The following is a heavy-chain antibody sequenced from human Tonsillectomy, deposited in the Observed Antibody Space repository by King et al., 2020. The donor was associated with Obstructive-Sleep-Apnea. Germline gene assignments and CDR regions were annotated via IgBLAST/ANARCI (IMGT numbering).Heavy chain of an antibody. CDR1: GGSISSSSYY. CDR2: IYYSGST. V-gene: IGHV4-39*01. D-gene: IGHD3-22*01. Sequence: QLQESGPGLVKPSETLSLTCTVSGGSISSSSYYWGWIRQPPGKGLEWIGSIYYSGSTYYNPSLKSRVTISVDTSKNQFSLKLRFGTAADTAVYYCARLVYYYDSSGYYSFYRKSYGMDVWGQGTTVTVSS. J-gene: IGHJ6*02. CDR3: ARLVYYYDSSGYYSFYRKSYGMDV.